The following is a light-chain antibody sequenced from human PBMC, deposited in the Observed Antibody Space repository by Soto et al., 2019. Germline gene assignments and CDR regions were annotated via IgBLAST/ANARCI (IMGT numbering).Light chain of an antibody. CDR3: QQYNYWPRT. V-gene: IGKV3-15*01. CDR2: GTS. CDR1: QTVDSN. J-gene: IGKJ1*01. Sequence: EIVMTQSPATLSVSPGERATLSCRASQTVDSNLAWYQQKPGQAPSLLIYGTSTRATDIPARFSGSGSGTEFTLTISSLQSEDFAVYYCQQYNYWPRTFGPGTKAEIK.